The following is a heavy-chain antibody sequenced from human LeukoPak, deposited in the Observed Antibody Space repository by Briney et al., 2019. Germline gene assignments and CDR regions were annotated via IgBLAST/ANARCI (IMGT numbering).Heavy chain of an antibody. D-gene: IGHD2-15*01. J-gene: IGHJ5*02. V-gene: IGHV3-21*01. Sequence: GGSLRLSCAGSGFTFGSYGMNWVRQAPGKGLEWVSSISSSSSYIYYADSVKGRFTISRDNAKNSLYLQMNSLRAEDTAVYYCARDRFGYCSGGSCFEWNWFDPWGQGALVTVSS. CDR1: GFTFGSYG. CDR2: ISSSSSYI. CDR3: ARDRFGYCSGGSCFEWNWFDP.